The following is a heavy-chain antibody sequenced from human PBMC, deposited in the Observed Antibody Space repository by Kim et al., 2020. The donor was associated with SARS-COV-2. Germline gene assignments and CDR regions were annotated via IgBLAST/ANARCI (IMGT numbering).Heavy chain of an antibody. CDR2: IYHSGST. CDR1: GGSISSSNW. D-gene: IGHD3-10*01. CDR3: ARDLFGPGSYFTYNWFDP. J-gene: IGHJ5*02. Sequence: SETLSLTCAVSGGSISSSNWWSWVRQPPGKGLEWIGEIYHSGSTNYNPSLKSRVTISVDKSKNQFSLKLSSVTAADTAVYYCARDLFGPGSYFTYNWFDPWGQGTLVTVSS. V-gene: IGHV4-4*02.